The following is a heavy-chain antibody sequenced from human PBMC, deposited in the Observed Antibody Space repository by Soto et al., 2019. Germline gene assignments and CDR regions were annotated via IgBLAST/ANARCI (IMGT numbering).Heavy chain of an antibody. Sequence: EASVKVSCKASGGTFSSYAISWVRQAPGQGLEWMGGIIPIFGTANYAQKFQGRVTITADESTSTAYMELSSLRSEDTAVYYCARDLGGSYYFWFDPWGQGTLVTVSS. V-gene: IGHV1-69*13. D-gene: IGHD1-26*01. CDR1: GGTFSSYA. CDR2: IIPIFGTA. CDR3: ARDLGGSYYFWFDP. J-gene: IGHJ5*02.